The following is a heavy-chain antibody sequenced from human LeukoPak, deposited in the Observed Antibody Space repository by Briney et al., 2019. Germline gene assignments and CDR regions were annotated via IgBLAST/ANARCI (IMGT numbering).Heavy chain of an antibody. CDR2: IRSKAYGGTT. V-gene: IGHV3-49*03. J-gene: IGHJ4*02. CDR3: TRGIRQIRVYFDY. Sequence: GGSLRLSCTASGFTFGDYAMSWFRQAPGKGLEWVGFIRSKAYGGTTEYAASVKGRFTISISDSKSIAYLQMNSLKTEDTAVYYCTRGIRQIRVYFDYWGQGTLVTVSS. CDR1: GFTFGDYA. D-gene: IGHD4-17*01.